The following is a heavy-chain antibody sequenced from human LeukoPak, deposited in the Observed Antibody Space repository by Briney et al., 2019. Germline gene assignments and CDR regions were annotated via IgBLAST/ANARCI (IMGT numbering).Heavy chain of an antibody. CDR1: GFTFSSYG. CDR2: IWYDGSNK. J-gene: IGHJ5*02. CDR3: AKRRLPYSSGWSWFDP. V-gene: IGHV3-33*06. D-gene: IGHD6-19*01. Sequence: PGGSLRLSCAASGFTFSSYGMHWVRQAPGKGVGWVAGIWYDGSNKYYADSVKGRFTISRDNSKNTLYLQMNSLRAEDTAVCYCAKRRLPYSSGWSWFDPWGQGTLVTVSS.